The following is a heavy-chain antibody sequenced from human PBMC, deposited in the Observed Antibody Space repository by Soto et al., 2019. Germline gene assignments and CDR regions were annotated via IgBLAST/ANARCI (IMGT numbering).Heavy chain of an antibody. CDR2: IHGGGNSA. CDR1: GFTFSGYA. Sequence: EVQLLESGGDLVQPGRSLRLSCAASGFTFSGYAMSWVRQAPGKGLEWVSVIHGGGNSAYYADSVKGRFTISRDNSKDTLSLQRSSLRGDDTAVHYCAGNRGRVPASWHLDCWGQGGLVTVSS. J-gene: IGHJ4*02. V-gene: IGHV3-23*01. CDR3: AGNRGRVPASWHLDC. D-gene: IGHD3-10*01.